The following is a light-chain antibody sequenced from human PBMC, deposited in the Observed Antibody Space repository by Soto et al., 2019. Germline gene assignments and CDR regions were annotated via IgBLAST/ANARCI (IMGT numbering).Light chain of an antibody. CDR3: ISYTGTTTLVE. Sequence: QSALTQPASVSGSPGQSITISCTGTSSDVGAYNYVSWYQQHPGKAPKLMIYEVSNRPSGVSDRFSGSRSGNTASLTISGLQAEDESDYYCISYTGTTTLVEFGGGTKLTVL. CDR1: SSDVGAYNY. CDR2: EVS. V-gene: IGLV2-14*01. J-gene: IGLJ2*01.